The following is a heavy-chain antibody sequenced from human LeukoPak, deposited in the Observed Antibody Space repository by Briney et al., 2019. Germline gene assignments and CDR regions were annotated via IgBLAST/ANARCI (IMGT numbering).Heavy chain of an antibody. CDR1: GYTFTSYY. V-gene: IGHV1-46*01. J-gene: IGHJ4*02. CDR3: ARDTPPVYNWNDAPFDY. CDR2: INPSGGGT. Sequence: GASVKVSCKASGYTFTSYYMHWVRQAPGQGLEWMGIINPSGGGTTYAQRFQGRVTMTRDTSTSTDYMELSSLRFEDTAIYYCARDTPPVYNWNDAPFDYWGQGTLVTVSS. D-gene: IGHD1-1*01.